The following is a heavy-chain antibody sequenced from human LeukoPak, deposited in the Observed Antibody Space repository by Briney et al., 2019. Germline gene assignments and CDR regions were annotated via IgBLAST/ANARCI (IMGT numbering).Heavy chain of an antibody. J-gene: IGHJ6*03. CDR3: VRGVYYYYMDV. D-gene: IGHD3-10*01. V-gene: IGHV4-4*07. CDR1: GGSITSYY. Sequence: SETLSLTCSVSGGSITSYYWSWIRQPAGKGLEWIGRMYNGGSTNYNPSLKSRVTMSLDTSKNQFSLKLSSVTAADAAVYFCVRGVYYYYMDVWGKGTTVTVSS. CDR2: MYNGGST.